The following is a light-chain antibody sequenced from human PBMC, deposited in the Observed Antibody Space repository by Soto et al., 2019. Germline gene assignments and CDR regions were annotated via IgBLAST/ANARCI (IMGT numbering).Light chain of an antibody. V-gene: IGKV1-5*03. CDR3: QQSYSTPIT. CDR2: KAS. J-gene: IGKJ5*01. Sequence: DYQVTQSPSTLSASIGDRVTITCRASQNIYTWLAWYQQKPGIAPKLLIHKASTLESGVPSRFSGSGYGTEFTLTISSLQPEDFATYYCQQSYSTPITFGQGTRLEIK. CDR1: QNIYTW.